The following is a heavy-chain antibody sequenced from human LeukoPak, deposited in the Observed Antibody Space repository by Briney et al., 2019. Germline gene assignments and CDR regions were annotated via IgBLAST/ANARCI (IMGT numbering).Heavy chain of an antibody. CDR2: IYYSGST. V-gene: IGHV4-59*01. CDR1: GGSISSYH. Sequence: SETLSLTCTVSGGSISSYHWSWIRQPPGKGLEWIGYIYYSGSTNYNPSLKSRVTISVDTSKNQFSLKLSSVTAADTAVYYCATRTAKDSSGWYYYYYYYMDVWGKGTTVTVSS. J-gene: IGHJ6*03. D-gene: IGHD6-19*01. CDR3: ATRTAKDSSGWYYYYYYYMDV.